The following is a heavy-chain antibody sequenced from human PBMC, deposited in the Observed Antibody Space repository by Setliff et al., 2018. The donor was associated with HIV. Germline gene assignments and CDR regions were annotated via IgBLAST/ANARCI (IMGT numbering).Heavy chain of an antibody. CDR1: GGPFTSA. Sequence: ASVKVSCKASGGPFTSAFNWVRQAPGKGLEWVSYISGSSSTTYYADSVKGRFTISRDNAKNSLYLQMNSLRAEDIAVYYCASFDSHRGWGQGTLVTSPQ. V-gene: IGHV3-48*01. CDR2: ISGSSSTT. CDR3: ASFDSHRG. J-gene: IGHJ4*02.